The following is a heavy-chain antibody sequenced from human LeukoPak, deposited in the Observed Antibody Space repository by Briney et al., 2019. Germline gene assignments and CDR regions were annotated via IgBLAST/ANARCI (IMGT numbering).Heavy chain of an antibody. Sequence: GGSLILSCTASGFTFTTAWMSWVRQAPGKGLEWVGFIRSKIYGGTPEYAASVKGRFTISRDDSKGIAYLQMNSLKTEDTAVYYCTRDQTPYYWGQGTLVTVSS. CDR3: TRDQTPYY. J-gene: IGHJ4*02. CDR2: IRSKIYGGTP. CDR1: GFTFTTAW. V-gene: IGHV3-49*04.